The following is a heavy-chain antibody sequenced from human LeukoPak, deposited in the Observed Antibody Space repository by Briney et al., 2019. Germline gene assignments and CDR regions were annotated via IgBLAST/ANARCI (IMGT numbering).Heavy chain of an antibody. J-gene: IGHJ5*02. CDR2: ISGSGGST. D-gene: IGHD3-16*02. Sequence: GGSLRLSCAASGFTFSSYAMSWVRRAPGKGLEWVSAISGSGGSTYYADSVKGRFTISRDNSKNTLYLQMNSLRAEDTAVYYCAKGAITFGGVIVGNWFDPWGQGTLVTVSS. V-gene: IGHV3-23*01. CDR3: AKGAITFGGVIVGNWFDP. CDR1: GFTFSSYA.